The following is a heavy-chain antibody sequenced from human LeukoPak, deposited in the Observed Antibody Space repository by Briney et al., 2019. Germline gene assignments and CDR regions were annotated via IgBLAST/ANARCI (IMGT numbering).Heavy chain of an antibody. D-gene: IGHD3-16*02. J-gene: IGHJ4*02. CDR2: IHHDGRI. CDR1: GGSIDSTNW. CDR3: ARSHDHLWGNYPDY. V-gene: IGHV4/OR15-8*01. Sequence: SETLSLTCDVSGGSIDSTNWWNWVRQPPGRGLEWIGEIHHDGRINYNPSLKSRVTLSVDKSKNQFSLRLNSVTAADTAMYYCARSHDHLWGNYPDYWGQGTLVTVSS.